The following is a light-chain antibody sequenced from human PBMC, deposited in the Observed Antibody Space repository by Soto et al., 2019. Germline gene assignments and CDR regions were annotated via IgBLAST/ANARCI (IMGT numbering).Light chain of an antibody. Sequence: QSALTQPASVSGSPGQSITISCTGTSSDVGGYNYVSWYQQHPGKAPNLMIYEVSNRPSGVSNRFSGSKSGNTASLTISGLQAEDEADYYCSSYTSSIVVFGGGTKLT. CDR1: SSDVGGYNY. CDR3: SSYTSSIVV. V-gene: IGLV2-14*01. CDR2: EVS. J-gene: IGLJ2*01.